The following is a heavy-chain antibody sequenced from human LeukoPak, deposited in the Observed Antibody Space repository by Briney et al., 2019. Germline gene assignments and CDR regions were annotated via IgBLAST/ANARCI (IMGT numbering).Heavy chain of an antibody. CDR3: ASGKYSTSSLDY. D-gene: IGHD6-6*01. J-gene: IGHJ4*02. Sequence: GGSLRLSCAASGFTFSSYAMSWVRQAPGKGLEWVSTIGDSDGSTYYAGSVKGRFTISRDDSMSTLYLQMNSLRAEDTAVYYCASGKYSTSSLDYWGQGTLVTVSS. CDR1: GFTFSSYA. CDR2: IGDSDGST. V-gene: IGHV3-23*01.